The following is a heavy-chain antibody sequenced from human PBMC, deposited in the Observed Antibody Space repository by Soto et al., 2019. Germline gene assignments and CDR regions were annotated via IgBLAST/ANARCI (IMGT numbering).Heavy chain of an antibody. CDR2: INRGGNT. Sequence: EVQLVETGGTLMQPGGSLRLSCAASGFSVGSKFMSWVRQAPGNGLEWVSGINRGGNTYYADSVKGRFTISRDNSRNTVFLQMNNLRAEDTALYSCATYGYNRAETDWGQGTLVTVSS. CDR3: ATYGYNRAETD. V-gene: IGHV3-53*02. D-gene: IGHD5-12*01. J-gene: IGHJ4*02. CDR1: GFSVGSKF.